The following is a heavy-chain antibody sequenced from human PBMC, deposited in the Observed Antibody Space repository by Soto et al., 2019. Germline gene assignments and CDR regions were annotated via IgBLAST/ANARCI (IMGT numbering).Heavy chain of an antibody. V-gene: IGHV3-23*01. CDR3: ASETEIAAAGTYYGMDV. CDR1: GCTFSSYA. D-gene: IGHD6-13*01. CDR2: ISGSGGST. Sequence: PGGSLRLSCAASGCTFSSYAISWVRQAPGKGLEWVSAISGSGGSTSYAQKFQGRVTMTRDTSTSTVYMELSSLRSEDTAVYYCASETEIAAAGTYYGMDVWGQGTTVTVSS. J-gene: IGHJ6*02.